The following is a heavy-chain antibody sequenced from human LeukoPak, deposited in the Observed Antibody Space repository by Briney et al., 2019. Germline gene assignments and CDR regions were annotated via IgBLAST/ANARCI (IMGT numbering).Heavy chain of an antibody. CDR2: IIPILGIA. V-gene: IGHV1-69*04. CDR3: ARDPNSGSYGWNDY. J-gene: IGHJ4*02. D-gene: IGHD1-26*01. Sequence: PSVKVSCKASGGTFSSYAISWVRQAPGQGLEWMGRIIPILGIANYAQKFQGRVTITADKSTSTASMEPSSLRSDDPAVYYCARDPNSGSYGWNDYWGQGTLVTVSS. CDR1: GGTFSSYA.